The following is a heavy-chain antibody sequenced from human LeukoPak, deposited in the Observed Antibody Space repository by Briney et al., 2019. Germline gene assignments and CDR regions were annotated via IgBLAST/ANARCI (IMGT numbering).Heavy chain of an antibody. CDR2: IYPGDSDT. J-gene: IGHJ4*02. D-gene: IGHD6-13*01. V-gene: IGHV5-51*01. CDR1: GYSFATYW. Sequence: GESLKISCKGSGYSFATYWIGWVRQKPGKGLEWMGTIYPGDSDTRYSPSFQGQVTISADKSISTAYLQWSSLKASDTAMYYCARPSADSSSWFDLDYWGQGTLVTVSS. CDR3: ARPSADSSSWFDLDY.